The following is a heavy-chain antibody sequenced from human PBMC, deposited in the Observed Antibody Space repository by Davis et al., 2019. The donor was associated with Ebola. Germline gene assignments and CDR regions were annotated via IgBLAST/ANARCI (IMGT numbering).Heavy chain of an antibody. CDR2: IYPDDSDT. J-gene: IGHJ6*02. CDR3: ARRGYSYGLDV. D-gene: IGHD2-21*01. CDR1: GYIFDNYW. Sequence: GESLKISCKGSGYIFDNYWIGWVRQMPGKGLEWMGFIYPDDSDTRYRPTFQGQVTISVDKSVSSAYLQWNSLRAADTATYYCARRGYSYGLDVWGQGTTVTVSS. V-gene: IGHV5-51*01.